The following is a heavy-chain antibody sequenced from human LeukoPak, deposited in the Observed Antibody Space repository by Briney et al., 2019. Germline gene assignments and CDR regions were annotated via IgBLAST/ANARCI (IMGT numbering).Heavy chain of an antibody. CDR2: INPNSGGT. V-gene: IGHV1-2*02. CDR1: GYTFTDYY. J-gene: IGHJ5*02. D-gene: IGHD2-21*01. CDR3: ARADRLHGGPYLIGP. Sequence: ASVKVSFKTSGYTFTDYYLHWVRQAPGQGLEWMGWINPNSGGTSSAQKFQGRVTMTRDTSISTVYMEVSWLTSDDTAIYYCARADRLHGGPYLIGPWGQGTLVTVSS.